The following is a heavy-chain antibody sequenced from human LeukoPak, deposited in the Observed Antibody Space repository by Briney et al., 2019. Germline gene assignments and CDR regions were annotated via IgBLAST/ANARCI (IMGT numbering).Heavy chain of an antibody. CDR3: TTDYDILTGYYPLPFDP. CDR2: IKSKTDGGTT. V-gene: IGHV3-15*01. J-gene: IGHJ5*02. D-gene: IGHD3-9*01. CDR1: GFTFSNAW. Sequence: GGSLRLSCAASGFTFSNAWMSWVRQAPGKGLEWVGRIKSKTDGGTTDYAAPVKGRFTISRDGSKNTLYLQMNSLKTEDTAVYYCTTDYDILTGYYPLPFDPWGQGSLVTVSS.